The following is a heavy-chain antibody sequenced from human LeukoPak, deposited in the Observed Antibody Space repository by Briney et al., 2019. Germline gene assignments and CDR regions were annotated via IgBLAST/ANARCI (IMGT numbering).Heavy chain of an antibody. CDR3: ARDGLGLMELHWFDP. CDR1: GYTFTGYY. V-gene: IGHV1-2*02. Sequence: GASVKVSCKASGYTFTGYYMHWVRQAPGQGLEWMGWINPNSGGTNYAQKFQGRVTMTRDTSISTAYMELSRLRSDDTAVYYCARDGLGLMELHWFDPWGQGTLVTVSS. CDR2: INPNSGGT. D-gene: IGHD1-7*01. J-gene: IGHJ5*02.